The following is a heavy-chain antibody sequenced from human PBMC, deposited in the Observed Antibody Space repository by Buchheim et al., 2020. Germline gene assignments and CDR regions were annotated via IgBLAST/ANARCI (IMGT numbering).Heavy chain of an antibody. CDR1: GYTFRSYD. V-gene: IGHV1-8*01. D-gene: IGHD2-15*01. J-gene: IGHJ4*02. CDR2: MNPNNGNT. Sequence: QVQLVQSGAEVKKPGASVKVSCKASGYTFRSYDISWVRQATGRGLEWMGWMNPNNGNTGIAQKFQGRDAMTRDTSIDTAYMELSSLRSDDTAVYYCVRGYCTDGNCYRFDFWGQGTL. CDR3: VRGYCTDGNCYRFDF.